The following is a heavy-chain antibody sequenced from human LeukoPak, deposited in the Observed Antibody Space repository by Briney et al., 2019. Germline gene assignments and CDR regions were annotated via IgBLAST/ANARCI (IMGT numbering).Heavy chain of an antibody. CDR2: IAGTGGST. D-gene: IGHD4-17*01. J-gene: IGHJ4*02. V-gene: IGHV3-23*01. CDR1: GFTFNKYA. Sequence: GGSLRLSCAGSGFTFNKYAMNWVRQPPGKGLEWVSSIAGTGGSTYYADSVKGRFTLSRDNSENTLYLQMNSLRAEDMAVYYCATFYGDYIDYWGQGTLVTVSS. CDR3: ATFYGDYIDY.